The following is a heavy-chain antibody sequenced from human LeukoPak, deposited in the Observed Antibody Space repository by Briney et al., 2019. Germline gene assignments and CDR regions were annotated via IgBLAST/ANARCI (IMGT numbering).Heavy chain of an antibody. D-gene: IGHD6-19*01. J-gene: IGHJ6*02. CDR3: ARDRIAVAGTYNYYGMDV. Sequence: SVKVSCKASGGTFSSYAISWVRQAPGQGLEWMGRIIPILGIANYAQKFQGRVTITADKSTSTAYMELGSLRSEDTAVYYCARDRIAVAGTYNYYGMDVWGQGTTVTVSS. CDR2: IIPILGIA. V-gene: IGHV1-69*04. CDR1: GGTFSSYA.